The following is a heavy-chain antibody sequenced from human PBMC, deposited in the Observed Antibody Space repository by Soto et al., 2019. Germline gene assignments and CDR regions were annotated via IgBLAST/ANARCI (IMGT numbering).Heavy chain of an antibody. CDR3: AKDAIHVLLGYTYGAGGMDV. CDR1: GFTFDDYA. V-gene: IGHV3-9*01. J-gene: IGHJ6*02. Sequence: LRLSCAASGFTFDDYAMHWVRLAPGKGLEWVSGISWNSGDIYYADSVKGRFTISRDNAKNSLYLQMNSLRPDDTAMYYCAKDAIHVLLGYTYGAGGMDVWGQGTTVTVSS. CDR2: ISWNSGDI. D-gene: IGHD5-18*01.